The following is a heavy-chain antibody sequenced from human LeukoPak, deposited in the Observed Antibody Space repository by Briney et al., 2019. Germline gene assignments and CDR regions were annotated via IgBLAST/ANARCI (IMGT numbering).Heavy chain of an antibody. V-gene: IGHV3-23*01. Sequence: GGSLRLSCAASGFTFSSYAMSWVRQAPGKGLEWVSAISGSGGGTYYADAMKGRFSISRDNSKNTLSLQMNSLRAEDTAVYYCARLRSSSYYFDYWGQGTLVTVSS. D-gene: IGHD6-6*01. CDR1: GFTFSSYA. J-gene: IGHJ4*02. CDR2: ISGSGGGT. CDR3: ARLRSSSYYFDY.